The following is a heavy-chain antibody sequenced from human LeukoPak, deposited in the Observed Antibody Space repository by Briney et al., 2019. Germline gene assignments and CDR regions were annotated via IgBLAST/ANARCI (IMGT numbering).Heavy chain of an antibody. CDR2: IYYSGST. V-gene: IGHV4-59*01. CDR1: GGSISSYY. Sequence: SETLSLTCTVSGGSISSYYWSWIRQPPGKGLEWIGYIYYSGSTNYNPSLKSRVTISVDTPKNQFSLKLSSVTAADTAVYYCAREIGDSSSWYGAYYYYYYMDVWGKGTTVTVSS. J-gene: IGHJ6*03. D-gene: IGHD6-13*01. CDR3: AREIGDSSSWYGAYYYYYYMDV.